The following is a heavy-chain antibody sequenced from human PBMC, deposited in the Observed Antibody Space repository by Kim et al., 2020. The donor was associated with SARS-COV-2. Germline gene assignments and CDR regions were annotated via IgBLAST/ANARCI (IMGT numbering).Heavy chain of an antibody. CDR1: GFTFSSYA. Sequence: GGSLRLSCAASGFTFSSYAMSWVRQAPGKGLEWVSAISGSGGSTYYADSVKGRFTISRDNSKNTLYLQMNSLRAEDTAVYYCAKGRRRIYSSGWYAVYWGQGTLVTVSS. J-gene: IGHJ4*02. V-gene: IGHV3-23*01. D-gene: IGHD6-19*01. CDR3: AKGRRRIYSSGWYAVY. CDR2: ISGSGGST.